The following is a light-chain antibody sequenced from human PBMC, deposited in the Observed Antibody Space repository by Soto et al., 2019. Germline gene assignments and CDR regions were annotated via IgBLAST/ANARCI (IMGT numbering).Light chain of an antibody. J-gene: IGKJ1*01. CDR2: GAS. CDR1: QSGSNN. Sequence: EVVMTRSPATLSVSPGERATLSCRASQSGSNNLAWYQQKPGQAPRLLIYGASTRATGIPARFSGRGSGTEFTLTISSLQSEDFGLYYCQQYNIWPPWTFGQGTKVDI. CDR3: QQYNIWPPWT. V-gene: IGKV3-15*01.